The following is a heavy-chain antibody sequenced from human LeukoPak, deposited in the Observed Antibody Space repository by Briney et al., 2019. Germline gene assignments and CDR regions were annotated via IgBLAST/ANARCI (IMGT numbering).Heavy chain of an antibody. CDR3: ARGDPIVVVPAAKFDY. CDR2: IYTSGST. J-gene: IGHJ4*02. CDR1: GGSISNYY. Sequence: SETLSLTCTVSGGSISNYYWNCIRQPAGKGLEWIGRIYTSGSTNYNPSLKSRVTMSVDTSKNQFSLKLTSVTAADTAVYYCARGDPIVVVPAAKFDYWGQGTLVTVSS. V-gene: IGHV4-4*07. D-gene: IGHD2-2*01.